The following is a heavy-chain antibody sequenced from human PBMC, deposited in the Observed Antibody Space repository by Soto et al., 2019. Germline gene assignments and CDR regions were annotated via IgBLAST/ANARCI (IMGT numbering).Heavy chain of an antibody. CDR1: GGTFSSYA. J-gene: IGHJ6*02. V-gene: IGHV1-69*01. CDR2: IIPIFGTA. Sequence: QVQLVQSGAEVKKPGSSVKVSCKASGGTFSSYAISWVRQAPGQGLEWMGGIIPIFGTANYAQKFQGRVTITADESTSTAYMELSSLRSEDTAVYDCARSVTGIAAAGTDYYYGMDVWGQGTTVTVSS. D-gene: IGHD6-13*01. CDR3: ARSVTGIAAAGTDYYYGMDV.